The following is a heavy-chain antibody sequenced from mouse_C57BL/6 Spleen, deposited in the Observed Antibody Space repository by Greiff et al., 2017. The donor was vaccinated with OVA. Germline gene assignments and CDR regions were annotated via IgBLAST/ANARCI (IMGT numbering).Heavy chain of an antibody. V-gene: IGHV3-6*01. CDR1: GYSITSGYY. Sequence: EVQLVESGPGLVKPSQSLSLTCSVTGYSITSGYYWNWIRQFPGNKLEWMGYISYDGSNNYNPSLKNRISITRDTSKNQFFLKLNSVTTEDTATYYCARGDHRGQGTTLTVSS. CDR3: ARGDH. J-gene: IGHJ2*01. CDR2: ISYDGSN.